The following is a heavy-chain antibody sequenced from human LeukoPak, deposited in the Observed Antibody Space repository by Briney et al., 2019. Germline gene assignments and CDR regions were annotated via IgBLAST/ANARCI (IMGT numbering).Heavy chain of an antibody. CDR3: ARSSYSSSSSV. Sequence: TGGSLRLSCAASGFTFSNYWMSWSRQAPGKGLEWVASINSDGSEGYYADVVKGRFTISRDNAKNSLYLQINSLRAEDTAVYYCARSSYSSSSSVWGQGTMVTVSS. J-gene: IGHJ3*01. V-gene: IGHV3-7*03. D-gene: IGHD6-6*01. CDR2: INSDGSEG. CDR1: GFTFSNYW.